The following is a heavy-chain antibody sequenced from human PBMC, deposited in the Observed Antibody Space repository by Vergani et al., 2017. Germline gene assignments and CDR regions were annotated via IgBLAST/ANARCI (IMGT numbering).Heavy chain of an antibody. CDR3: ARTESFILRYFHWAL. CDR2: IYHSGGA. V-gene: IGHV4-39*01. J-gene: IGHJ4*02. Sequence: QLQLQESGPGLVKPSETLSLTCTVSGGSITSSSYYWGWIRQPPGKGLEWIGNIYHSGGAYYNPSLKGRVTISVDTSKNQFSLEVTSVTAADTAIHFCARTESFILRYFHWALWGQGTLVTVSS. D-gene: IGHD3-9*01. CDR1: GGSITSSSYY.